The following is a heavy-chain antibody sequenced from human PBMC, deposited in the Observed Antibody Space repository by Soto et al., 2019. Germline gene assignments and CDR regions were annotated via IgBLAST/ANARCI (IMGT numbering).Heavy chain of an antibody. CDR2: IKQDGSEK. J-gene: IGHJ6*02. CDR1: GFTSSSDW. V-gene: IGHV3-7*01. D-gene: IGHD6-13*01. CDR3: ARGRRYSSSWYQYYYYYGMDV. Sequence: PGGSLRLSCAASGFTSSSDWMSWVRQAPGKGLEWVANIKQDGSEKYYVDSVKGRFTISRDNAKNSLYLQMNSLRAEDTAVYYCARGRRYSSSWYQYYYYYGMDVWGQGTTVTVSS.